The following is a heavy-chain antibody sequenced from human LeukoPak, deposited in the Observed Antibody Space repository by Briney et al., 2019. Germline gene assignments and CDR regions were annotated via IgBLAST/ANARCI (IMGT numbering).Heavy chain of an antibody. V-gene: IGHV4-39*07. J-gene: IGHJ6*03. CDR1: GDSISSSNSY. D-gene: IGHD2-21*01. Sequence: PSETLSLTCTVSGDSISSSNSYWGWIRQPPGTGLEWIGSIYYSGSTNYNPSLKSRVTISVDTSKNQFSLKLSSVTAADTAVYYCARVVVHFYYYMDVWGKGTTVTVSS. CDR2: IYYSGST. CDR3: ARVVVHFYYYMDV.